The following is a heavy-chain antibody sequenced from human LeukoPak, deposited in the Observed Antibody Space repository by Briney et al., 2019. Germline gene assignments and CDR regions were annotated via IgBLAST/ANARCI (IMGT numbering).Heavy chain of an antibody. V-gene: IGHV3-23*01. Sequence: PGGSLRLSCEASGFSFSSHAMSWVSQAPGKGLEWVSAIGGSGSITYSADSVKGRFTVSRDNSKNTLYLQMNSLRVEDTAVYYCAKYDSSGYFFSDFDYWGQGTLVTVSS. CDR3: AKYDSSGYFFSDFDY. CDR1: GFSFSSHA. CDR2: IGGSGSIT. D-gene: IGHD3-22*01. J-gene: IGHJ4*02.